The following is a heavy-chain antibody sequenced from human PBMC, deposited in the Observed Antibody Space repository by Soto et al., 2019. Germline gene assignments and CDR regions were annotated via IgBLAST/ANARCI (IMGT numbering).Heavy chain of an antibody. Sequence: QVQLVESGGGVVQPGRSLRLSCAASGFTFSSYGMHWVRQAPGKGLEWVAVIWYDGSNKYYADSEKGRFTISRDNSKNTLYLQMNSLRAEDTAVYYCARDSSGWYTFDYWGQGTLVTVSS. CDR3: ARDSSGWYTFDY. V-gene: IGHV3-33*01. D-gene: IGHD6-19*01. CDR2: IWYDGSNK. CDR1: GFTFSSYG. J-gene: IGHJ4*02.